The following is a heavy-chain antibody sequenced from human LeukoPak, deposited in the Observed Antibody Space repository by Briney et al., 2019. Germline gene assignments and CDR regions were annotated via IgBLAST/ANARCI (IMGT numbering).Heavy chain of an antibody. D-gene: IGHD2-2*01. V-gene: IGHV3-30-3*01. J-gene: IGHJ6*03. Sequence: GGSLRLSCAASGFTFSSYAMHWVRQAPGKGLEWVAVISYDGSNKYYADSVKGRFTISRDNSKNTLYLQMNSLRGEDTAVYYCARDRVEDIVVVPAGVMDVWGKGTTVTVSS. CDR2: ISYDGSNK. CDR3: ARDRVEDIVVVPAGVMDV. CDR1: GFTFSSYA.